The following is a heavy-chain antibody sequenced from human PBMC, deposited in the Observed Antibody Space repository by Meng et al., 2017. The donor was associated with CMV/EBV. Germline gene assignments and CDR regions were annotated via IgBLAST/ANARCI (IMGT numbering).Heavy chain of an antibody. D-gene: IGHD6-13*01. J-gene: IGHJ6*02. CDR1: GYSFTSYW. V-gene: IGHV5-51*01. CDR2: IYPGDSDT. Sequence: GASLKISCKGSGYSFTSYWIGWVRQMPGKGLEWMGIIYPGDSDTRYSPSFQGQVTISADKSISTAYLQWSSLKASDTAMYYCARSFRFGHSSPTGYYYYGMDVWGQGTTVTVSS. CDR3: ARSFRFGHSSPTGYYYYGMDV.